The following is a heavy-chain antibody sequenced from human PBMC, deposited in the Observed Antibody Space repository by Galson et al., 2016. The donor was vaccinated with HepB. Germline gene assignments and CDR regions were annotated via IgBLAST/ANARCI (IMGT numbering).Heavy chain of an antibody. D-gene: IGHD2-15*01. CDR2: ISSDENYK. CDR1: GFSFGRYT. V-gene: IGHV3-30*03. J-gene: IGHJ6*02. Sequence: SLRLSCAASGFSFGRYTMHWVRQAPGKGLESVAVISSDENYKKYVDSVGGRFTVPRDNSKKTLYLQMNSLQAEDTAVYYCARDFPIADKRIGGMDVWGQGTSVAVSS. CDR3: ARDFPIADKRIGGMDV.